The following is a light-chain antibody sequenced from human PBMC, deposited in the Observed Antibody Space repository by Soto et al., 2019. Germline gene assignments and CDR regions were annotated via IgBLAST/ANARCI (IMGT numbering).Light chain of an antibody. J-gene: IGKJ4*01. CDR2: DAS. CDR3: QQRSNWPPFT. V-gene: IGKV3-11*01. CDR1: QSVSSY. Sequence: IVMTQSPATLSVSPGERASPSCRASQSVSSYLAWYQQKPGQAPRLLIYDASNRATGIPARFSGSGSGTDFTLTISSLEPEDFAVYYCQQRSNWPPFTFGGGTKVDIK.